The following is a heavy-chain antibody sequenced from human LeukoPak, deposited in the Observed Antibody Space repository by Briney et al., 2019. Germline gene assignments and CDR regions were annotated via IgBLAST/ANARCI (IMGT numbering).Heavy chain of an antibody. CDR1: GGSFSGYY. CDR3: ARGTGATVLDY. CDR2: INHSGST. D-gene: IGHD4-17*01. Sequence: PSETLSLTCAVYGGSFSGYYWSWIRQPPGKGLEWIGEINHSGSTNYNPSLKSRVTISVDTSKNQFSLKLSSVTAADTAVYYCARGTGATVLDYWGQGTLVTVSS. J-gene: IGHJ4*02. V-gene: IGHV4-34*01.